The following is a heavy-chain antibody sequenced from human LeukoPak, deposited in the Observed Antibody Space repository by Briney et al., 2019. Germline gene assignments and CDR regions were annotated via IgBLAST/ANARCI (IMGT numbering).Heavy chain of an antibody. D-gene: IGHD5-24*01. CDR1: GGSFSGYY. Sequence: PSETLSLTCAVYGGSFSGYYWSWIRQPPGKGLEWIGEINHSGSTNYNPSLKSRVTISADTSKNQFSLKLSSVTAADTAVYYCARGWNWLQPFDYWGQGTLVTVSS. J-gene: IGHJ4*02. CDR3: ARGWNWLQPFDY. V-gene: IGHV4-34*01. CDR2: INHSGST.